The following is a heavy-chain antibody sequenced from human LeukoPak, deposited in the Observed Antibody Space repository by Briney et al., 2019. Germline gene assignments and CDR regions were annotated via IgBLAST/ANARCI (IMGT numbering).Heavy chain of an antibody. Sequence: PGGSLRLSCAASGFTFDDYAMHWVRQAPGKGLEWVSLISWDGGSTYYADSVKGRFTISRDNSKNSLYLQMNSLRAEDTALYYCAKESPDYYGMDVWGQGTTVTVSS. J-gene: IGHJ6*02. CDR1: GFTFDDYA. CDR2: ISWDGGST. V-gene: IGHV3-43D*03. CDR3: AKESPDYYGMDV.